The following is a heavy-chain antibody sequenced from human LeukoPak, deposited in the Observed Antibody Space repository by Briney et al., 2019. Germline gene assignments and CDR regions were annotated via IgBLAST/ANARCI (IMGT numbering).Heavy chain of an antibody. Sequence: GRSLRLSCAASGVTFDDYAMHWVRQAPGKGLEWVSGISWNSGSIGYADSVKGRFTISRDNAKNSLYLQMNSLRAEDTALYYCAKDMRGVFDPWGQGTLVTVSS. V-gene: IGHV3-9*01. J-gene: IGHJ5*02. D-gene: IGHD3-10*01. CDR1: GVTFDDYA. CDR2: ISWNSGSI. CDR3: AKDMRGVFDP.